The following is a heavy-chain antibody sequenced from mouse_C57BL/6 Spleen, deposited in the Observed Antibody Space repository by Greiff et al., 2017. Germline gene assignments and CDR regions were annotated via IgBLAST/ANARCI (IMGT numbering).Heavy chain of an antibody. V-gene: IGHV3-6*01. CDR2: ISYDGSN. CDR3: ASGDYYGSRGYWGG. CDR1: GYSITSGYY. D-gene: IGHD1-1*01. J-gene: IGHJ1*03. Sequence: EVKLQQSGPGLVKPSQSLSLTCSVTGYSITSGYYWNWIRQFPGNKLEWMGYISYDGSNNYNPSLKNRIPITRDTSRNQFFLKLNSVTTEDTATYDGASGDYYGSRGYWGGWGTGTTVTVAS.